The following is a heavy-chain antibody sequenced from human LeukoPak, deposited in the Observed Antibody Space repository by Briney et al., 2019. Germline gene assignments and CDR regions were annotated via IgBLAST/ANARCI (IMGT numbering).Heavy chain of an antibody. V-gene: IGHV3-23*01. Sequence: GGSLRLSCAASGFTFSSYAMSWVRQAPGKGMEWVSAISGSGGSTYYADSVKGRFTISRDNSKNTLCLQMNSLRAEDTAVYYCAKDGPYGSGNPYYYYGMDVWGKGTTVTVSS. CDR1: GFTFSSYA. D-gene: IGHD3-10*01. CDR2: ISGSGGST. J-gene: IGHJ6*04. CDR3: AKDGPYGSGNPYYYYGMDV.